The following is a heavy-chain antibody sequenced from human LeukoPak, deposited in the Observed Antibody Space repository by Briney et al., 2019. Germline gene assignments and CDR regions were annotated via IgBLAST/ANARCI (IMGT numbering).Heavy chain of an antibody. CDR3: ARMGYDTFYGMDV. CDR1: GGSISSYY. D-gene: IGHD3-22*01. Sequence: PSETLSLTCTVSGGSISSYYWSWIRQPPGKGPEWIGYIYYSGSTNYNPSLKSRVTISVDTSKNQFSLKLSSVTAADTAVYYCARMGYDTFYGMDVWGQGTTVTVSS. J-gene: IGHJ6*02. V-gene: IGHV4-59*01. CDR2: IYYSGST.